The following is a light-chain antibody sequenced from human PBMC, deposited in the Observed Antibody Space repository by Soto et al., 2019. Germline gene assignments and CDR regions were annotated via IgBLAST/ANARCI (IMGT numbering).Light chain of an antibody. CDR2: DAS. CDR1: QSISSW. J-gene: IGKJ1*01. V-gene: IGKV1-5*01. CDR3: QQYNSYSWT. Sequence: DISITQSPSTLSASVGDRATITCRASQSISSWLAWYQQKPGKAPKLLIYDASSLESGVPSRFSGSGSGTEFTFTISSLQPDDFATYYCQQYNSYSWTFGQGTKVDI.